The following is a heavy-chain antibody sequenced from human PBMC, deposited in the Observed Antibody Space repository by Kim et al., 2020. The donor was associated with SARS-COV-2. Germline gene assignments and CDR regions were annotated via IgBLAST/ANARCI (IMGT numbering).Heavy chain of an antibody. J-gene: IGHJ4*02. Sequence: AASGKGRSTITRDNARNTLYLKMNSLRAEDAAVYYGAKSRHGSGSYMDYWGQGTLVTVSS. D-gene: IGHD3-10*01. V-gene: IGHV3-23*01. CDR3: AKSRHGSGSYMDY.